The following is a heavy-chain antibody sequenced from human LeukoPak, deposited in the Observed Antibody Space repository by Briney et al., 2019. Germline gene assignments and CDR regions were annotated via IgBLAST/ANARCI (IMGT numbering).Heavy chain of an antibody. V-gene: IGHV1-69*05. Sequence: SVKVSCKASGGTFSSYAISGVRQAPGQGLEWMGGIIPIFGTANYAQKFQGRVTITTDESTSTAYMELSSLRSEDTAVYYCARAHRYYDFWSGYPDYWGQGTLVTVSS. D-gene: IGHD3-3*01. CDR3: ARAHRYYDFWSGYPDY. CDR1: GGTFSSYA. J-gene: IGHJ4*02. CDR2: IIPIFGTA.